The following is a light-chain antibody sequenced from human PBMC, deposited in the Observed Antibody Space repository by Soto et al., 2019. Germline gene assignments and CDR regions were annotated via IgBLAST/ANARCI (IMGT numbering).Light chain of an antibody. J-gene: IGKJ1*01. Sequence: ELVMSQSPATLTLYPPERATLSCRASQSVGSDLAWYQQKPGQAPRLVIYDIFTRATGVPDRFSGSGSGTDFTLTISRLEPEDFAVYYCLQYGSSGTFGQGTKVDIK. CDR2: DIF. V-gene: IGKV3-20*01. CDR3: LQYGSSGT. CDR1: QSVGSD.